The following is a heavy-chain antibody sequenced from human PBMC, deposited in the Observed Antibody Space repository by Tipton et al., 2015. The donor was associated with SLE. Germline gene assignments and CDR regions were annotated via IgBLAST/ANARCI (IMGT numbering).Heavy chain of an antibody. V-gene: IGHV4-30-2*01. Sequence: TLSLTCAVSGGSMNSGGYSWNWIRQPPGKGLEWIGYILHSGSTYYNPSLKSRVTISVDTSKNQFSLKLSSVTAADTAVYYCARAGYYDTSPWGFDLWGRGTLVTVSS. D-gene: IGHD3-22*01. CDR3: ARAGYYDTSPWGFDL. CDR1: GGSMNSGGYS. J-gene: IGHJ2*01. CDR2: ILHSGST.